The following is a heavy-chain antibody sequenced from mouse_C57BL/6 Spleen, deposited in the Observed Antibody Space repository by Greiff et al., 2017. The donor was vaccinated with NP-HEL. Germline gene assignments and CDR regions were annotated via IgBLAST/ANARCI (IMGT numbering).Heavy chain of an antibody. Sequence: EVKVVESGGGLVKPGGSLKLSCAASGFTFSDYGMHWVRQAPEKGLEWVAYISSGSSTIYYADTVKGRFTISRDNAKNTLFLQMTSLRSEDTAMYYCARYVAMYYWGQGASVTVSS. CDR2: ISSGSSTI. J-gene: IGHJ4*01. V-gene: IGHV5-17*01. CDR3: ARYVAMYY. CDR1: GFTFSDYG.